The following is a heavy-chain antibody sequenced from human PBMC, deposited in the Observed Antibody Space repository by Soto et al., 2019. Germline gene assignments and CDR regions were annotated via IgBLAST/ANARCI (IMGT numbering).Heavy chain of an antibody. CDR1: GDSVSSNSAA. Sequence: PSQTLSLTCAISGDSVSSNSAAWHWIRQSPSRGLEWLGRTYYRSMWYNDYAVSVRSRMTINADTSKNQFSLPLNSVSPEDTAVKYCVREYYGLDDWGQGTPATVSS. CDR3: VREYYGLDD. CDR2: TYYRSMWYN. J-gene: IGHJ6*02. V-gene: IGHV6-1*01.